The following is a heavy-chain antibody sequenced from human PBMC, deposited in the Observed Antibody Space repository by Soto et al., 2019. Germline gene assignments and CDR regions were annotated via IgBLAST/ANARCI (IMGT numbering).Heavy chain of an antibody. CDR1: GGSFSGYY. CDR3: ARGSSGITIFGVVIREPKYYYGMDV. Sequence: SETLSLTCAGYGGSFSGYYWSWIRQPPGKGLEWIGEINHSGSTNYNPSLKSRVTISVDTSKNQFSLKMSSVTAADTAVYHCARGSSGITIFGVVIREPKYYYGMDVWCQGTTGT. V-gene: IGHV4-34*01. D-gene: IGHD3-3*01. J-gene: IGHJ6*02. CDR2: INHSGST.